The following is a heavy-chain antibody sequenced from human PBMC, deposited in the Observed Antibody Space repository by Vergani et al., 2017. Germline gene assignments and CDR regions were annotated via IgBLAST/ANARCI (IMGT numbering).Heavy chain of an antibody. CDR1: GYTFTGYY. V-gene: IGHV1-18*04. D-gene: IGHD2-21*02. CDR3: ARAKYCGGDCYTGAFDI. CDR2: ISAYNGNT. Sequence: QVQLVQSGAEVKKPGASVKVSCKASGYTFTGYYMHWVRQAPGQGLEWMGWISAYNGNTNYAQKLQGRVTMTTDTSTSTAYMELRSLRSDDTAVYYCARAKYCGGDCYTGAFDIWGQGTMVTVSS. J-gene: IGHJ3*02.